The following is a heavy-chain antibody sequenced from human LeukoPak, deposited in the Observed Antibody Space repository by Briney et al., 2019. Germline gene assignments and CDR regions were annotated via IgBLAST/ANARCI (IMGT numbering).Heavy chain of an antibody. CDR1: GGSISSGDYY. J-gene: IGHJ4*02. CDR3: ARRNDPYYFHY. D-gene: IGHD3-16*01. Sequence: TSQTLSLTCTVSGGSISSGDYYWSWIRQPPGKGLEWIGYIYYSGSSFYNPSLKSRLTISVDTSKNHFSLNLSSVTAADTAVYYCARRNDPYYFHYGGQGTLVTVSS. CDR2: IYYSGSS. V-gene: IGHV4-30-4*08.